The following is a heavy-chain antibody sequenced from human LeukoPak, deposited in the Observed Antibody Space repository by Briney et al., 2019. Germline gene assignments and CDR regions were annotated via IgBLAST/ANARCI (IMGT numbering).Heavy chain of an antibody. Sequence: ASVKLPCNASGYSYTSYSTRWVRQAPEQGLEWVGSISPNNGNTNYAQKLQGRVTMTTDTSTSTAYLDLRSLRSDDTALYYCATSITLLRGVIISGDWFDPWGQGTLVTVSS. V-gene: IGHV1-18*01. J-gene: IGHJ5*02. CDR3: ATSITLLRGVIISGDWFDP. CDR2: ISPNNGNT. D-gene: IGHD3-10*01. CDR1: GYSYTSYS.